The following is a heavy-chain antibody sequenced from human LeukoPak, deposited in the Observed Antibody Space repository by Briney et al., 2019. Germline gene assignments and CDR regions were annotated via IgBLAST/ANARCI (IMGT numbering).Heavy chain of an antibody. Sequence: GGSLRLSCAASGFTFDDYGMSWVRQAPGKGLEWVSGINWNGGSTVYADSVKGRFAISRDNAKNSLYLQMNSLRAEDTALYYCARDSSYYYYYYMDVWGKGTTVTVSS. V-gene: IGHV3-20*04. J-gene: IGHJ6*03. CDR2: INWNGGST. CDR1: GFTFDDYG. CDR3: ARDSSYYYYYYMDV.